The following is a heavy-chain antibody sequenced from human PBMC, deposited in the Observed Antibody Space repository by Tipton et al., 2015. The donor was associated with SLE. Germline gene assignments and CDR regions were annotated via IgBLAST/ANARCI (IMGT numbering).Heavy chain of an antibody. J-gene: IGHJ4*02. CDR3: ARRGGWTTFFDY. V-gene: IGHV4-34*01. D-gene: IGHD6-19*01. CDR1: GGSFSGYY. CDR2: INHSGST. Sequence: TLSLTCAVYGGSFSGYYWSWIRQPPGKGLEWIGEINHSGSTNYNPSLKSRVTISVDTSKNQFSPKLSSVTAPDTAVYYCARRGGWTTFFDYWGQGTLVTVSS.